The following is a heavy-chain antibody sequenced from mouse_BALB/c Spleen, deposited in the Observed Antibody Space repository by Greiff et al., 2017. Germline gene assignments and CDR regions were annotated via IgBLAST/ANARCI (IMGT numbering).Heavy chain of an antibody. CDR2: ISSGGST. CDR1: GFTFSSYA. Sequence: EVHLVESGGGLVKPGGSLKLSCAASGFTFSSYAMSWVRQTPEKRLEWVASISSGGSTYYPDSVKGRFTISRDNARNILYLQMSSLRSEDTAMYYCARGGIYYYGTPSRIPGYYAMDYWGQGTSVTVSS. D-gene: IGHD1-1*01. J-gene: IGHJ4*01. V-gene: IGHV5-6-5*01. CDR3: ARGGIYYYGTPSRIPGYYAMDY.